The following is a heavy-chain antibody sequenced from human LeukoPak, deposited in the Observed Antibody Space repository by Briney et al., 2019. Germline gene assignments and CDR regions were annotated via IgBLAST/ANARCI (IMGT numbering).Heavy chain of an antibody. CDR1: GSTVSSNY. J-gene: IGHJ4*02. CDR2: IYRGGAT. D-gene: IGHD2-2*01. V-gene: IGHV3-66*01. Sequence: PGGSLRLSCAASGSTVSSNYMSWVRQAPGKGLEWVSVIYRGGATYYADSVKDRFTISRDISKNTLFLQMNSLRAEDTAVHVCARDGPDALYIDYWGQGTLVTAS. CDR3: ARDGPDALYIDY.